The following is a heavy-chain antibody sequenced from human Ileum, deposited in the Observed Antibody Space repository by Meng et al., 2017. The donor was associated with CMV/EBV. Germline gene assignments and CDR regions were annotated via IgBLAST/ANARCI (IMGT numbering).Heavy chain of an antibody. CDR2: IYTSEST. CDR3: AGGAITGTTEVPFDY. Sequence: VRLPRAGPGLVKPSHTLSLTCPVSGGSISSGSYYWSLIRQPAGKGLEWIGRIYTSESTNYNPSLKSRVTISVDTSKNQFSLKLSSVTATDTAVYYCAGGAITGTTEVPFDYWGQGTLVTVSS. D-gene: IGHD1-20*01. J-gene: IGHJ4*02. CDR1: GGSISSGSYY. V-gene: IGHV4-61*02.